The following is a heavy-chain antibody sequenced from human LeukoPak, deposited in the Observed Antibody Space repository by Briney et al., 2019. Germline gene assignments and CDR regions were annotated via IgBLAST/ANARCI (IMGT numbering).Heavy chain of an antibody. V-gene: IGHV1-69*13. CDR2: IIPIFGTA. J-gene: IGHJ4*02. Sequence: ASVKVSCKASGGTFSSHAISWVRQAPGQGLEWMGGIIPIFGTANYAQKFQGRVTITADESTSTAYMELSSLRSEDTAVYYCARDGGDSSGYYYYWGQGTLVTVSS. CDR1: GGTFSSHA. CDR3: ARDGGDSSGYYYY. D-gene: IGHD3-22*01.